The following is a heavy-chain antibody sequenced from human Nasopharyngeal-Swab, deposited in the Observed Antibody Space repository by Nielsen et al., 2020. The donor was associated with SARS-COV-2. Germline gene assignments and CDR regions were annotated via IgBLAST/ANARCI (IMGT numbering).Heavy chain of an antibody. Sequence: GESLKISCAASGFGFDDYAMGWVRQAPGKGLEWVAGINWNGGNRGYADSVKGRFTISRDNAKNSLYLQMNRLKTEDTALYFCARDFTGYDSKSIDYWGQGILITVSS. CDR3: ARDFTGYDSKSIDY. D-gene: IGHD1-1*01. J-gene: IGHJ4*02. CDR2: INWNGGNR. V-gene: IGHV3-20*04. CDR1: GFGFDDYA.